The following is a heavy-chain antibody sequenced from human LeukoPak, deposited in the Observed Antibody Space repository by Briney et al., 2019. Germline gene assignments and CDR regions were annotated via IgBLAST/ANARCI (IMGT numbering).Heavy chain of an antibody. D-gene: IGHD1-14*01. V-gene: IGHV1-18*01. CDR1: GYNFINYG. Sequence: GASVKVSCKASGYNFINYGISWVRQAPGQGLDWMGWISTYNGNSIYAQKFQGGVTMTTDTSTSTGYMDLRSLTSDDTAVYYCARVARTAVGIRYYFDEWGQGTLVSVSS. J-gene: IGHJ4*02. CDR2: ISTYNGNS. CDR3: ARVARTAVGIRYYFDE.